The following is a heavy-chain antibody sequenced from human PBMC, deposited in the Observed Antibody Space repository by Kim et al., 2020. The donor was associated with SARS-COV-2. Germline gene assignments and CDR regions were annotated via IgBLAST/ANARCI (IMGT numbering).Heavy chain of an antibody. CDR2: ISYGGTNK. CDR1: GFSFSIYS. D-gene: IGHD3-16*01. V-gene: IGHV3-30*04. J-gene: IGHJ3*02. CDR3: AREGDSIQGGSAFDI. Sequence: GGSLRLSCAASGFSFSIYSMHWVRQAPGKGLEWVAVISYGGTNKNYADSVKGRFTISRDNSKNTLYLQMNSLRAEDTAVYYCAREGDSIQGGSAFDIWGQGTMVTVSS.